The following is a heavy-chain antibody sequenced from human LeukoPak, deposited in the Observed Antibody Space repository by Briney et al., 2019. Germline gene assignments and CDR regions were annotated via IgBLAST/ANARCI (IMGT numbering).Heavy chain of an antibody. J-gene: IGHJ5*02. D-gene: IGHD6-6*01. CDR1: GGSFSGYY. CDR2: VNHSGST. V-gene: IGHV4-34*01. CDR3: ARSSSIAARRGYWFDP. Sequence: TSETLSLTCAVYGGSFSGYYWSWIRQPPGKGLEWIGEVNHSGSTNYIPSLKSRVTISVDTSKNQFSLKLSSVTAADTAVYYCARSSSIAARRGYWFDPWGQGTLVTVSS.